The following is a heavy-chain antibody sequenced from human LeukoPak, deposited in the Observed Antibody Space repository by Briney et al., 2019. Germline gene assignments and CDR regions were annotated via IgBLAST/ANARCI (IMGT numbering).Heavy chain of an antibody. V-gene: IGHV3-23*01. CDR2: ITGSGSNT. CDR3: ARDPSVAGMVRGYFDY. CDR1: GFTFGDYA. D-gene: IGHD6-19*01. J-gene: IGHJ4*02. Sequence: GGSLRLSCAASGFTFGDYAMNWGRQTSGKGLEWISTITGSGSNTYYAASVKGRFTISRDNSKDTLYLQLDSLRAEDTAMYYCARDPSVAGMVRGYFDYWGQGILVTVSS.